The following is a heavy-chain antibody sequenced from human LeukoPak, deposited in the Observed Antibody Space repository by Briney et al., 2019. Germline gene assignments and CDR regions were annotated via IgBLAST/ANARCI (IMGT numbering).Heavy chain of an antibody. D-gene: IGHD6-13*01. CDR3: ARLVAAAGAFDY. CDR1: GYTFTGYY. CDR2: INPNSGGT. V-gene: IGHV1-2*02. Sequence: GASVKVPCKASGYTFTGYYMHWVRQAPGQGLEWMGWINPNSGGTNYAQKFQGRVTMTRDTSISTAYMELSRLRSDDTAVYYCARLVAAAGAFDYWGQGTLVTVSS. J-gene: IGHJ4*02.